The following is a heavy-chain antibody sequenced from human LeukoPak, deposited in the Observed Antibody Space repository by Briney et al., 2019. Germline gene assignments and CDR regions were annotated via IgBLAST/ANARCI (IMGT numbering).Heavy chain of an antibody. D-gene: IGHD3-22*01. CDR2: INQDGSEK. CDR3: ARDIPYYYDSSGHIVNYYYYGMDV. V-gene: IGHV3-7*03. J-gene: IGHJ6*02. Sequence: GGSLRLSCAASGFTFSNYWMSWVRQAPGKGLEWVANINQDGSEKSYVDSVKGRFTISRDNTKNSLYLQMNSLRAEDTAVYYCARDIPYYYDSSGHIVNYYYYGMDVWGQGTTVTVSS. CDR1: GFTFSNYW.